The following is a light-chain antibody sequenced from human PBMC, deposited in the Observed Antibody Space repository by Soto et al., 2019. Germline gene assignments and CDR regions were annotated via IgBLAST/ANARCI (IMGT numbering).Light chain of an antibody. CDR2: WAS. J-gene: IGKJ5*01. V-gene: IGKV4-1*01. Sequence: DIVMTQSPDSLAVSLGERATINCKSSQSVFKGSNNKDCLAWYQQKPGQPPKLLLYWASTRESGVPDPFSGSGSGTDFILTISTLQAEDVAVYYCQQYYSTPPFFGQGTRLEIK. CDR3: QQYYSTPPF. CDR1: QSVFKGSNNKDC.